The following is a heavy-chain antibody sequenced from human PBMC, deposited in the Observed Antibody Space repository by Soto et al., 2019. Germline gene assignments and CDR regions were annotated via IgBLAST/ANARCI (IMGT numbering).Heavy chain of an antibody. CDR1: GGSISSGDYY. CDR3: AGHRPGRVPAASMRLNWFDP. V-gene: IGHV4-30-4*01. Sequence: SGTLSLTCTVSGGSISSGDYYWSWIRQPPGKGLEWIGYIYYSGSTYYNPSLKSRVTISVDTSKNQFSLKLSSVTAADTAVYYCAGHRPGRVPAASMRLNWFDPWGQGTLVTVSS. CDR2: IYYSGST. J-gene: IGHJ5*02. D-gene: IGHD2-2*01.